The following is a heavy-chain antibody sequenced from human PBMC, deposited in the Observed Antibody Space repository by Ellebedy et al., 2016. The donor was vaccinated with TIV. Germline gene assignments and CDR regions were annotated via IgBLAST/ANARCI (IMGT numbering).Heavy chain of an antibody. D-gene: IGHD3-3*01. V-gene: IGHV4-59*08. CDR2: IYYSGST. J-gene: IGHJ5*02. CDR1: GGSISSYY. Sequence: MPGGSLRLSCTVSGGSISSYYWSWIRQSPGKGLEWIGFIYYSGSTNYNPSLKSRVTISVDTSKNQFSLKLSSVTAADTAVYYCARRRRSGSYNWFDPWGQGTLVTVSS. CDR3: ARRRRSGSYNWFDP.